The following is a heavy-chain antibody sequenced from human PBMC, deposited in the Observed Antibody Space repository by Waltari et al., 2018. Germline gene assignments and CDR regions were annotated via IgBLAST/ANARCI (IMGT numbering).Heavy chain of an antibody. V-gene: IGHV3-49*04. D-gene: IGHD3-9*01. J-gene: IGHJ4*02. Sequence: EVQLVESGGGLVQPGRSLRLSCTASGFTFGDYAMSWVRQAPGKGREWVGLIRSKAYGGTTEYAASVKGRFTISRDDSKSIAHLQMNSLKTEDTAVYYCSRPNYDILTGYYIDYWGQGTLVTVSS. CDR2: IRSKAYGGTT. CDR1: GFTFGDYA. CDR3: SRPNYDILTGYYIDY.